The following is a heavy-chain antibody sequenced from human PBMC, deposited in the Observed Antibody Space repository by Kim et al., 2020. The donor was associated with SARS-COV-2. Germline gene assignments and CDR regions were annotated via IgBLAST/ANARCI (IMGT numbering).Heavy chain of an antibody. Sequence: GGSLRLSCAASGFTFSSYWMNWVRQAPGKGLEWVANLNQGGSDKYYVDSVKGRFTISRDNAKNSVFLQMNSLRAEDTAVYYWVRGGQQLAWGQGTLVTVS. CDR3: VRGGQQLA. CDR1: GFTFSSYW. V-gene: IGHV3-7*03. D-gene: IGHD6-13*01. CDR2: LNQGGSDK. J-gene: IGHJ5*02.